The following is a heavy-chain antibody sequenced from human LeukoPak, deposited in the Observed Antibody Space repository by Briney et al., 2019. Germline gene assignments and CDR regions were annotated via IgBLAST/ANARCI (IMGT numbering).Heavy chain of an antibody. Sequence: GRSLRLSCATSGFTFSHYGMHWVRQAPGKGLEWGAVIWNDGSNKYYGDSVKGGVTISRDNSKHTLYLQMNSLTVEDTAVYYCAKDAQRGFDYSNSLEHWGQGTLVTVSS. CDR2: IWNDGSNK. J-gene: IGHJ5*02. V-gene: IGHV3-33*06. CDR3: AKDAQRGFDYSNSLEH. CDR1: GFTFSHYG. D-gene: IGHD4-11*01.